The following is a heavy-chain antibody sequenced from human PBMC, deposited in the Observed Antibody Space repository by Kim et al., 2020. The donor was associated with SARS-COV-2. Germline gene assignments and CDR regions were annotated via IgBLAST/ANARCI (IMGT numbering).Heavy chain of an antibody. D-gene: IGHD4-17*01. J-gene: IGHJ4*02. Sequence: YAQKLQGRVTMTTDTSTSTAYMELRSLRSDDTAVYYCARDLDYGGNLLGYWGQGTLVTVSS. CDR3: ARDLDYGGNLLGY. V-gene: IGHV1-18*01.